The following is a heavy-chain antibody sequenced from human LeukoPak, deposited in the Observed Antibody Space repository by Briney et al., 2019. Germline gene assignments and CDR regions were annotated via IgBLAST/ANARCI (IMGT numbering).Heavy chain of an antibody. CDR2: IYPGDSDT. J-gene: IGHJ6*02. CDR1: GYSFTSYW. V-gene: IGHV5-51*01. D-gene: IGHD6-13*01. Sequence: GESLKISCKGSGYSFTSYWIGWVRQMPGKGLEWMGIIYPGDSDTRYSPSFQGQVTISADKSISTAYLQWSSLKASDTAMYYCARLRGTIAAANGGMDVWGQGTTVTVSS. CDR3: ARLRGTIAAANGGMDV.